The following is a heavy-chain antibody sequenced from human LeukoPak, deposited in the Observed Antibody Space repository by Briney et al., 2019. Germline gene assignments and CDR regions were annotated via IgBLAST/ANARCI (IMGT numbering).Heavy chain of an antibody. CDR3: AMEKLRYFDWLLSDDAFDI. D-gene: IGHD3-9*01. CDR1: GYTFTGYY. Sequence: ASVAVSCKASGYTFTGYYMHWVRQAPGQGLEWMGWINPNSGGTNYAQKFQGRVTMTRDTSISTAYMELSRLRSDDTAVYYCAMEKLRYFDWLLSDDAFDIWGQGTMVTVSS. CDR2: INPNSGGT. J-gene: IGHJ3*02. V-gene: IGHV1-2*02.